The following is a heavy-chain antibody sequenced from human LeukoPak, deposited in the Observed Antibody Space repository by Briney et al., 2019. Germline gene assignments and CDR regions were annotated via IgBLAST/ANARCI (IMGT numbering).Heavy chain of an antibody. Sequence: GGSLRLSCAASGFTFSSYWMNWVRQAPGKGLEWVANIKEDGREKYYVDSVKGRFTISRDNAKNSLFLQMNSLRAEDTAVYYCAREVTPYYWGQGTLVTVSS. J-gene: IGHJ4*02. CDR3: AREVTPYY. CDR1: GFTFSSYW. D-gene: IGHD4-23*01. CDR2: IKEDGREK. V-gene: IGHV3-7*01.